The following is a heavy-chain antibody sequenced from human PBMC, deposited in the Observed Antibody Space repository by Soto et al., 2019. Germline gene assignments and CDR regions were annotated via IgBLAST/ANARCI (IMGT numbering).Heavy chain of an antibody. CDR2: ISYDGSNK. D-gene: IGHD1-1*01. CDR3: ARELERHFDL. V-gene: IGHV3-30-3*01. Sequence: QVQLVESGGGVVQPGRSLRLSWSVSGFTFGSDAMHWVRQAPGKGLEWVAVISYDGSNKYYADSVKGRFTISRDNSKNTLYLEMNSLRAEDTAVYYCARELERHFDLWGRGTLVTVSS. J-gene: IGHJ2*01. CDR1: GFTFGSDA.